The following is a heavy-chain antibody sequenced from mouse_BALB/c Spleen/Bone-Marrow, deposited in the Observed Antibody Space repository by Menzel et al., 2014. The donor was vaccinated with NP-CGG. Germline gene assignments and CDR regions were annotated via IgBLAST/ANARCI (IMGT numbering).Heavy chain of an antibody. CDR3: ARDMGGFLFDY. V-gene: IGHV7-3*02. Sequence: EVQGVESGGGLVQPGGSLRLSCATSGFTFTDYYMNWVRPPPGKALEWLGFIRNKAYSYTTEYSASVKGRFTISRDNSQSILYLQMNTLRAEDSATYYCARDMGGFLFDYWGQGTTLTVSS. CDR1: GFTFTDYY. J-gene: IGHJ2*01. CDR2: IRNKAYSYTT.